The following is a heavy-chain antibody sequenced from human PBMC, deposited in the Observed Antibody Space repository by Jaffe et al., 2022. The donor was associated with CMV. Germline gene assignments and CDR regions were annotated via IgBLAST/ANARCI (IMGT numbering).Heavy chain of an antibody. V-gene: IGHV4-59*01. CDR3: ARAPSPPAAIPYYYNSFYMGV. Sequence: QVQLQESGPGLMKPSETLSLTCTVSGGSISSYYWSWIRQPPGKGLEWIGYIYYSGSTNYNPSLKSRVTISADSSKNQISLKLTSVTAADTAVYYCARAPSPPAAIPYYYNSFYMGVWGKGTTVTVSS. CDR1: GGSISSYY. J-gene: IGHJ6*03. D-gene: IGHD2-2*01. CDR2: IYYSGST.